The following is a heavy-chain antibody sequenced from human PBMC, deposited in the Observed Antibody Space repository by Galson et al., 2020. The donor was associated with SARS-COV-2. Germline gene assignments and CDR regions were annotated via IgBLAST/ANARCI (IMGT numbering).Heavy chain of an antibody. CDR1: GGSISSNY. CDR2: IYYTGST. V-gene: IGHV4-59*08. Sequence: SETLSLTCTVSGGSISSNYWTWVRQPPGKGLERIGYIYYTGSTKYNPSLKSRVTISVDTSNNQFSLRLSSVTAADTAVYYCARRLGWYLEGPYAMDVWGQGTTVTVSS. D-gene: IGHD6-19*01. J-gene: IGHJ6*02. CDR3: ARRLGWYLEGPYAMDV.